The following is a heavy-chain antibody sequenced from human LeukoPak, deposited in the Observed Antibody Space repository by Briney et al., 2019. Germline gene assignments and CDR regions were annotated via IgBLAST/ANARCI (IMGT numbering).Heavy chain of an antibody. J-gene: IGHJ4*02. CDR1: GFTFSSYA. CDR3: AKEVWYSSSWYYFDY. V-gene: IGHV3-23*01. Sequence: GGSLRLSCAASGFTFSSYAMSWVRQAPGKGLDWVSAISGSGGSTYYADSVKGRFTISRDNSKNTLYLQMNSLRAEDTAVYYCAKEVWYSSSWYYFDYWGQGTLVTVSS. CDR2: ISGSGGST. D-gene: IGHD6-13*01.